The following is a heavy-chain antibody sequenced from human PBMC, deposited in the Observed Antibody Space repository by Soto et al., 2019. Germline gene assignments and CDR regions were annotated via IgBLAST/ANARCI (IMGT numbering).Heavy chain of an antibody. Sequence: ASVKVSCKASGYTFTNYGISWVRQAPGQGLEWLGWISAFNSNTYYAQKFQGRVIMTTDTSTSTAYMDQRSLRSDDTAVYYCARDPTEYCSNGVCYKRDNWFDPWGQGTLVTVSS. D-gene: IGHD2-8*01. CDR1: GYTFTNYG. CDR2: ISAFNSNT. J-gene: IGHJ5*02. CDR3: ARDPTEYCSNGVCYKRDNWFDP. V-gene: IGHV1-18*01.